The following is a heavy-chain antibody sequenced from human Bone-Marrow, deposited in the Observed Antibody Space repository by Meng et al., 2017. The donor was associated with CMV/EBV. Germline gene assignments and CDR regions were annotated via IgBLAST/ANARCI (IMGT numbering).Heavy chain of an antibody. Sequence: GESLKISCAASGFTFGSYGMHWVRQAPGKGLEWVAFIRYDGSNKYYANSVKGRFTISRDKSKNTLYLQMNSLRAEDTTVYYCAKDLKRTSFIRLSYYYYGMDDWGQGTTVTVSS. D-gene: IGHD2-2*01. V-gene: IGHV3-30*02. CDR2: IRYDGSNK. J-gene: IGHJ6*02. CDR1: GFTFGSYG. CDR3: AKDLKRTSFIRLSYYYYGMDD.